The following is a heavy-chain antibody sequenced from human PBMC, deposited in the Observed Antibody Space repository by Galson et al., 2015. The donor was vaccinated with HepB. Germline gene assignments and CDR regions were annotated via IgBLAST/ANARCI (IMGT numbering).Heavy chain of an antibody. CDR3: ANLVFSPAARRRFGMDV. V-gene: IGHV3-30*18. CDR2: ISFDGSNK. Sequence: SLRLSCAASGFTFSSYGMHWVRQAPGKGLEWVAIISFDGSNKYYADSVKGRFTISRDNSKNTLYLLMNSLRAEDTAVYYCANLVFSPAARRRFGMDVWGQGTTVTVSS. D-gene: IGHD6-6*01. J-gene: IGHJ6*02. CDR1: GFTFSSYG.